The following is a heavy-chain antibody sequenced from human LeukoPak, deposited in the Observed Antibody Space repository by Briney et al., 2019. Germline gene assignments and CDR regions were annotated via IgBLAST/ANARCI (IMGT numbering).Heavy chain of an antibody. CDR2: MDPTGSQK. CDR1: QFTFNVSW. CDR3: AIWTSGNY. D-gene: IGHD1-1*01. V-gene: IGHV3-7*01. Sequence: SGGSLRLPCADSQFTFNVSWMNWVRQAPGKGLEWVANMDPTGSQKRYVDSVKGRFTISTDNPGTSLYLDMHSLRAEDTAIYYCAIWTSGNYWGQGTLVTVSS. J-gene: IGHJ4*02.